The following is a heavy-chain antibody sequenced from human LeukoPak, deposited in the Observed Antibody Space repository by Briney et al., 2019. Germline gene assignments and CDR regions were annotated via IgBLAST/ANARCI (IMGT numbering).Heavy chain of an antibody. J-gene: IGHJ4*02. CDR3: ARDKAVSDIGGSKFDH. Sequence: GGSLRLSCAASGFTFSSYSMNWVRQAPGKGLEWVAQIKEDGSERFYVDSVKGRFIISRDNVKNALFLQMDSLGADDTALYYCARDKAVSDIGGSKFDHWGQGTLVTVSS. V-gene: IGHV3-7*03. CDR1: GFTFSSYS. D-gene: IGHD4-23*01. CDR2: IKEDGSER.